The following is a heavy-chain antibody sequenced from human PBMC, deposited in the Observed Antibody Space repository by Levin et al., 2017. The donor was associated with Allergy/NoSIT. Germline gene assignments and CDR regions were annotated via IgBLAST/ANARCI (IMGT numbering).Heavy chain of an antibody. J-gene: IGHJ4*02. CDR1: GYTFTTYG. Sequence: ASVKVSCKTSGYTFTTYGISWVRQAPGQGLEWMGWISTYSGDTNYAQKFQGRLTMTTDTSTRTDYMELRSLRSDDTAVYFCARDHLGLYFFDFWGQGTLITVSS. V-gene: IGHV1-18*01. CDR3: ARDHLGLYFFDF. CDR2: ISTYSGDT. D-gene: IGHD3/OR15-3a*01.